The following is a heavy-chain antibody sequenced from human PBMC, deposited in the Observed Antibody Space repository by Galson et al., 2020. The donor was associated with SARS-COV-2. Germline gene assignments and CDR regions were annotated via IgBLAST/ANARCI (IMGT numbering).Heavy chain of an antibody. Sequence: GGSLRLSCAASGFTFSSYGMHWVRQAPGKGLEWVAVISYDGSNKYYADSVKGRFTISRDNSKNTLYLQMNSLRAEDTAVYYCAKERRYYDILTGYSAQPHYYYYGMDVWGQGTTVTVSS. D-gene: IGHD3-9*01. CDR2: ISYDGSNK. V-gene: IGHV3-30*18. J-gene: IGHJ6*02. CDR1: GFTFSSYG. CDR3: AKERRYYDILTGYSAQPHYYYYGMDV.